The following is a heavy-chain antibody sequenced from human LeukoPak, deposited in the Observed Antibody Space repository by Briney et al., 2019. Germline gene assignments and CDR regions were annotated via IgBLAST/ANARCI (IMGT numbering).Heavy chain of an antibody. CDR3: VKGGLRSGYSFED. V-gene: IGHV3-23*01. J-gene: IGHJ4*02. CDR1: GFTFNAHA. CDR2: VSDTGDLR. D-gene: IGHD3-9*01. Sequence: GGSLRLSCAASGFTFNAHAISWVRQAPGKGLAWVAAVSDTGDLRYSANSVKGRFAISRDNSKNTAFLQMYSLRAEDTALYYCVKGGLRSGYSFEDWGQGTLVSVSS.